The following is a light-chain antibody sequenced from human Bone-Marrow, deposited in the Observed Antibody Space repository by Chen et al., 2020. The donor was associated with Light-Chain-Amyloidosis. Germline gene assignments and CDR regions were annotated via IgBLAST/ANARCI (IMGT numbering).Light chain of an antibody. CDR1: SGDVGSYNY. J-gene: IGLJ1*01. CDR3: TSYTRSSTHV. V-gene: IGLV2-14*03. CDR2: GVS. Sequence: QSALTQPASVSGPPGQSITLSCTGTSGDVGSYNYVSWYQQHPGKATTLLICGVSNRPSGVSNRFSGSKSGNTASLTISGLQAEDEADYYCTSYTRSSTHVFGTGTKVTVL.